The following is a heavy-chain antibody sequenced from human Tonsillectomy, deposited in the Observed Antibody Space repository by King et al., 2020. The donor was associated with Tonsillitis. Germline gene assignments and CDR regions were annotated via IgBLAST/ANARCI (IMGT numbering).Heavy chain of an antibody. J-gene: IGHJ6*01. CDR1: GYSFTTSW. CDR3: ARERRSSYNGTSGKNAMDV. V-gene: IGHV5-10-1*03. D-gene: IGHD5-12*01. Sequence: EVQLVESGAEMKKPGESLTVSCKGSGYSFTTSWISWVRQLPGKGLEWMGRIDPRDGYTNYSPSFQGHVTLSTDTSTTTAYLQWSSLKASDTAMYYCARERRSSYNGTSGKNAMDVWGQGTTVIVSS. CDR2: IDPRDGYT.